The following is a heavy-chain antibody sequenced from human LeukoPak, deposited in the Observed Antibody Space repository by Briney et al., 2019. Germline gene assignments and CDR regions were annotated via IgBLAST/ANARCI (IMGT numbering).Heavy chain of an antibody. J-gene: IGHJ5*02. V-gene: IGHV3-23*01. D-gene: IGHD3-22*01. Sequence: GGSLRLSCAASGFTFSSYAMSWARQAPGKGLEWVSGISGSGGSTYYADSVKGRFTISRDNSKNTLYLQMNSLRAEDTAVYYCAKGEITMTYRAGFDPWGQGTLVTVSS. CDR1: GFTFSSYA. CDR2: ISGSGGST. CDR3: AKGEITMTYRAGFDP.